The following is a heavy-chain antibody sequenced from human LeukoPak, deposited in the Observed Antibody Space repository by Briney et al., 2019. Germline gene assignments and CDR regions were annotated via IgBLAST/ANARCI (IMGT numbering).Heavy chain of an antibody. J-gene: IGHJ6*02. Sequence: GGSLRLSCAASGFTVSSNYMSWVRLAPGKGLEWVSVIYSGGSTYYADSVKGRFTISRDNSKNTLYLQMNSLRAEDTAVYYCARGSGQSRYDFWSGYYWPGEPYYYYYGMDVWGQGTTVTVSS. D-gene: IGHD3-3*01. CDR1: GFTVSSNY. CDR2: IYSGGST. V-gene: IGHV3-66*01. CDR3: ARGSGQSRYDFWSGYYWPGEPYYYYYGMDV.